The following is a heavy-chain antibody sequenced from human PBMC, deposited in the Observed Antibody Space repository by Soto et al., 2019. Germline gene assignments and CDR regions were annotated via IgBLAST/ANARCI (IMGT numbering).Heavy chain of an antibody. CDR2: MNPNSGNT. CDR1: GYTFTSYD. J-gene: IGHJ6*02. Sequence: ASLKVSCKASGYTFTSYDINWVRQATGQGLEWMGWMNPNSGNTGYAQKFQGRVTMTRNTSISTAYMELSSLRSEDTAVYYCARLQAGYSSSWYEGGYYYYGMDVWGQGTTVTVSS. D-gene: IGHD6-13*01. V-gene: IGHV1-8*01. CDR3: ARLQAGYSSSWYEGGYYYYGMDV.